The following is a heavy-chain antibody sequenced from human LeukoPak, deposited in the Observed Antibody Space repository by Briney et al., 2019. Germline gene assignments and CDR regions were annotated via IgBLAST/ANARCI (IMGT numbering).Heavy chain of an antibody. Sequence: GRSLRLSCAVSGFSFSDYGIHWVRQAPGEGLEWVALIWHNGGKKYYRDSVEGRFIISRDNSKNMLYLQMNSLRAEDTAVYYCTRPESSSSLACDHWGQGTLVTVSS. D-gene: IGHD2-2*01. CDR3: TRPESSSSLACDH. J-gene: IGHJ4*02. CDR1: GFSFSDYG. V-gene: IGHV3-33*01. CDR2: IWHNGGKK.